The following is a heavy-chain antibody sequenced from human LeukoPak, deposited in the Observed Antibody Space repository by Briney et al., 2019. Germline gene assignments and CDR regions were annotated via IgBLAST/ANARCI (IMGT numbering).Heavy chain of an antibody. CDR3: ARGRVAVSSTSRYGMDV. Sequence: GRSLRLSCAASGFIFRSYNMFWVRQAPGKGLDWVASISYDGSEKSYADSTKGRFTISRDKSNNTLYLEMNSLRGEDTAVYYCARGRVAVSSTSRYGMDVWGKGTTVTVSS. CDR1: GFIFRSYN. CDR2: ISYDGSEK. V-gene: IGHV3-30*04. J-gene: IGHJ6*04. D-gene: IGHD2-2*01.